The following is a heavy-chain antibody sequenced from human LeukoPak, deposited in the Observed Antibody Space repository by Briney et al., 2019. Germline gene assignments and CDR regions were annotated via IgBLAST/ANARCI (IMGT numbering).Heavy chain of an antibody. CDR2: INHSGST. D-gene: IGHD6-13*01. CDR3: ARQQLDNWFDP. J-gene: IGHJ5*02. Sequence: GSLRLSCAASGFTFDDYGMSWIRQPPGKGLEWIGEINHSGSTNYNPSLKSRVTISVDTSKNQFSLKLSSVTAADTAVYYCARQQLDNWFDPWGQGTLVTVSS. CDR1: GFTFDDYG. V-gene: IGHV4-34*01.